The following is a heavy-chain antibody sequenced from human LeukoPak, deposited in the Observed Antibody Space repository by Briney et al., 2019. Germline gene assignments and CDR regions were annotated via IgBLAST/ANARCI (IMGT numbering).Heavy chain of an antibody. Sequence: PGGSLRLSCAASGFTFSNAWMSWVRQAPGKGLEWVGRIKSKTDGGTTDYAAPVKGRFTISRDDSKNTLYLQMNSLKTEDTAVYYCTTDFTVANMLPAAFDIWGQGTMVTVSS. CDR1: GFTFSNAW. D-gene: IGHD4-23*01. CDR3: TTDFTVANMLPAAFDI. CDR2: IKSKTDGGTT. V-gene: IGHV3-15*01. J-gene: IGHJ3*02.